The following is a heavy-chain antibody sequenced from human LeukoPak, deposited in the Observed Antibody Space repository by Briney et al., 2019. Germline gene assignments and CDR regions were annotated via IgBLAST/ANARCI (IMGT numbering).Heavy chain of an antibody. CDR1: GYTFTSYD. CDR2: MNPNSGNT. Sequence: ASVKVSCKASGYTFTSYDINWVRQATGQGLEWMGWMNPNSGNTGYAQKFQGRVTMTRNTSISTAYMELSSLRPEDTAVYYCARESLDTSWPSYYYYYMDVWGKGTTVTVSS. CDR3: ARESLDTSWPSYYYYYMDV. D-gene: IGHD2-2*01. J-gene: IGHJ6*03. V-gene: IGHV1-8*01.